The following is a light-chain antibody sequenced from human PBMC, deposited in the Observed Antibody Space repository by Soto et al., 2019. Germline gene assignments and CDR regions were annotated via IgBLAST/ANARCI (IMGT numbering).Light chain of an antibody. J-gene: IGKJ5*01. CDR2: AAS. CDR1: QSVSSN. Sequence: EIVLTQSPGTLSLSPGERSTLSCRASQSVSSNLAWYQQKPGQAPRLLIYAASTRATGIPARFSGSGSGTEFTLTIGRLEPQDSAMYYCQQYVISVTFGQGKRLEIK. V-gene: IGKV3-20*01. CDR3: QQYVISVT.